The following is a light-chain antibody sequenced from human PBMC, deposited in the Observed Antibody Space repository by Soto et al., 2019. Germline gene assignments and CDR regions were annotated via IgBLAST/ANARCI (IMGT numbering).Light chain of an antibody. CDR1: RIDVGHYNY. J-gene: IGLJ1*01. CDR2: DVV. CDR3: SSYAGGKRV. Sequence: QSALTQPPSASGSPGQSLTISCTGTRIDVGHYNYVSWYQHHPGKAPKLMIYDVVKRPSGVPDRFSGSKSGNTASLTVSGLQAEDEADYYCSSYAGGKRVFGTGTKLTVL. V-gene: IGLV2-8*01.